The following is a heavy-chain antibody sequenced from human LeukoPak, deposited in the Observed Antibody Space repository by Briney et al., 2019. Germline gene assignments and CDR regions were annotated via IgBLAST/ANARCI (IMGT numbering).Heavy chain of an antibody. CDR1: GFTVSSNY. CDR2: IYSGGST. D-gene: IGHD6-19*01. CDR3: AREGTGKAGDY. J-gene: IGHJ4*02. Sequence: GGSLRLSCAASGFTVSSNYMSWVRQAPGKGLEWVSVIYSGGSTYYAGSVKGRFTISRDNSKNTLYLQMNSLRAEDTAVYYCAREGTGKAGDYWGQGTLVTVPS. V-gene: IGHV3-53*01.